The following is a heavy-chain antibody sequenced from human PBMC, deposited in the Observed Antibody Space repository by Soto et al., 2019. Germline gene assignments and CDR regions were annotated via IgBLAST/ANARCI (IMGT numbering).Heavy chain of an antibody. CDR1: GYTFTSYG. CDR2: ISAYNGNT. J-gene: IGHJ5*02. Sequence: EASVKVSCKASGYTFTSYGISWVRQAPGQGLEWMGWISAYNGNTNYAQKLQGRVTMTTDTSTSTAYMELRSLRSDDTAVYYCAREAPNYYDSSGHGWFDPWGQGTLVTVSS. V-gene: IGHV1-18*04. CDR3: AREAPNYYDSSGHGWFDP. D-gene: IGHD3-22*01.